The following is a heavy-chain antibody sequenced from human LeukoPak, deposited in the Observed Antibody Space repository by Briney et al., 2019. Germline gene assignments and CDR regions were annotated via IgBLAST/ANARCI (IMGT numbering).Heavy chain of an antibody. Sequence: PRGSLTLSCAASGFTFSGHWMSWVRQAPGKGLEWVANINQGGSDKYYVDSVKGRFTISRDNANNLLYLQMNSLRGEDTTVYYCTRDRSRAEDDWGQGTLVTVSS. D-gene: IGHD1-14*01. CDR2: INQGGSDK. V-gene: IGHV3-7*01. J-gene: IGHJ1*01. CDR1: GFTFSGHW. CDR3: TRDRSRAEDD.